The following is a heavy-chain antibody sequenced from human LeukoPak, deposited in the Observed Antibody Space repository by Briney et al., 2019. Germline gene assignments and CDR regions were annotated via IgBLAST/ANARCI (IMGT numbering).Heavy chain of an antibody. Sequence: SQTLSLTCTVSGGSISSGGYYWSWIRQPPGKGLEWIGYIYHSGSTYYNPSLKGRVTISVDRSKNQFSLKLSSVTAADTAVYYCARGKAAAGTVDYWGQGTLVTVSS. CDR3: ARGKAAAGTVDY. CDR1: GGSISSGGYY. D-gene: IGHD6-13*01. V-gene: IGHV4-30-2*01. CDR2: IYHSGST. J-gene: IGHJ4*02.